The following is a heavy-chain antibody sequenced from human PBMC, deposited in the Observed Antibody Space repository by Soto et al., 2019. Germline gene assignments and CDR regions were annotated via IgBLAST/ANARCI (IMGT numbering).Heavy chain of an antibody. V-gene: IGHV3-23*01. Sequence: EVQLLESGGGLVQPGGSLRLSCAASGFTFSSYAMSWVRQAPGKGLEWVSTISGSGGSTYYADSVKGRFTISRDNSKNTRDLQMNTRRAEDTAVDYCAKDWGGSSSWYQYFDLWGRGTLVTVSS. CDR2: ISGSGGST. J-gene: IGHJ2*01. CDR1: GFTFSSYA. D-gene: IGHD6-13*01. CDR3: AKDWGGSSSWYQYFDL.